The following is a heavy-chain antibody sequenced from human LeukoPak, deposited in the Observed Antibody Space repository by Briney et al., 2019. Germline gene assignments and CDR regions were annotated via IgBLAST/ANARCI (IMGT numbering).Heavy chain of an antibody. Sequence: PSETLSLTCTVSGGSISSSSYYWGWIRQPPGKGLEWIGGIFYTGSTYYNPSLKSRVTISVDTSKNQFSLKLSSVTAADTAVYYCARDSNFDWLFWFDPWGQGTLVTVSS. CDR1: GGSISSSSYY. J-gene: IGHJ5*02. CDR2: IFYTGST. V-gene: IGHV4-39*07. D-gene: IGHD3-9*01. CDR3: ARDSNFDWLFWFDP.